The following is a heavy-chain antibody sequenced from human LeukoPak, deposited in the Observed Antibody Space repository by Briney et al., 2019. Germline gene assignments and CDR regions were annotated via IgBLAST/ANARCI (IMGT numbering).Heavy chain of an antibody. CDR2: ISSSGST. J-gene: IGHJ4*02. V-gene: IGHV4-61*02. CDR3: ARIRWLQLGYFDY. Sequence: SQTLSLTCTVSGDSISSGDYYWSWIRQPAGKGLDWIGRISSSGSTNYNPSLKSRITISVDTSKNQFSLKLSSVTAADTAVYYCARIRWLQLGYFDYWGQGTLVTVSS. CDR1: GDSISSGDYY. D-gene: IGHD5-24*01.